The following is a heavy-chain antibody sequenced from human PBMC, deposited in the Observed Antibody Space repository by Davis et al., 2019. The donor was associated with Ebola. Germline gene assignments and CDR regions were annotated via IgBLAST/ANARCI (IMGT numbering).Heavy chain of an antibody. V-gene: IGHV3-21*04. CDR2: ISSSSSYI. Sequence: GESLKISCAASGFTFSSYSMNWVRQAPGKGLEWVSSISSSSSYIYYADSVKGRFTISRDNAKNSLYLQMNSLRAEDTAVYYCARVKAGMTTVWFDPWGQGTLVTVSS. J-gene: IGHJ5*02. CDR1: GFTFSSYS. CDR3: ARVKAGMTTVWFDP. D-gene: IGHD4-17*01.